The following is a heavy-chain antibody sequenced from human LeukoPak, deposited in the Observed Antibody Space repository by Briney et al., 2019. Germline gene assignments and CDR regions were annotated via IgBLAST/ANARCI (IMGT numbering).Heavy chain of an antibody. CDR3: ARDVNPHTYYYDSSGYYPQVGFDY. D-gene: IGHD3-22*01. CDR2: IIPIFGPA. CDR1: GGTFSSYA. V-gene: IGHV1-69*13. J-gene: IGHJ4*02. Sequence: SVKVSCKASGGTFSSYAISWVRQAPAHGLEWMGGIIPIFGPANYAQKFQGRVTITPDESTSTAYMELSSLRSEDTAVYYCARDVNPHTYYYDSSGYYPQVGFDYWGQGTLVTVSS.